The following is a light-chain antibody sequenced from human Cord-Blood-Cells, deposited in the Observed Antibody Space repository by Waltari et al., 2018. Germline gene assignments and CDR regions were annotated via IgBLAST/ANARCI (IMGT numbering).Light chain of an antibody. J-gene: IGLJ1*01. CDR2: DVS. V-gene: IGLV2-11*01. Sequence: QSALTQPRSVSGSPGQSVTISCTGTSSDVGGYNYVSCYQQHPGKAPKLMIDDVSKRPSGVPERFSGSKSGNAAYRTISGLQSEDEADYYCCSYAGSYTYVFGTGTKVTVL. CDR1: SSDVGGYNY. CDR3: CSYAGSYTYV.